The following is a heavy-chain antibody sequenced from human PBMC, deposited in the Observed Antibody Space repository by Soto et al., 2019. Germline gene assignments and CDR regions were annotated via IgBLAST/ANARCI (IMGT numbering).Heavy chain of an antibody. CDR1: GFTFSSYA. D-gene: IGHD2-15*01. V-gene: IGHV3-23*01. CDR2: ISGSGSGGNT. Sequence: EVQLLESGGGLVQPGGSLRLSCAASGFTFSSYAMSWVRQAPGKGLEWVSLISGSGSGGNTYYADSVKGRFTISRDNSKNTLYLQRSSLRAEDTAIYYCAKDKQGGSGGSCYDCWGQGTLVTVSS. CDR3: AKDKQGGSGGSCYDC. J-gene: IGHJ4*02.